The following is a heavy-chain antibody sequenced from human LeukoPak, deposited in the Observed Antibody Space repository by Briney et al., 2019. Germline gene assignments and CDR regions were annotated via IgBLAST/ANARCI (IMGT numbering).Heavy chain of an antibody. Sequence: GGSLRLSCAASGFTFSSYSMNWVRQAPGKGLEWVASINSDSSHTYYADSVKGRFTISRDNAKDSLYLQMNSLRAEDTAVYYCARGPIPDYWGQGTLVTVSS. D-gene: IGHD2-2*02. CDR3: ARGPIPDY. V-gene: IGHV3-21*01. CDR1: GFTFSSYS. J-gene: IGHJ4*02. CDR2: INSDSSHT.